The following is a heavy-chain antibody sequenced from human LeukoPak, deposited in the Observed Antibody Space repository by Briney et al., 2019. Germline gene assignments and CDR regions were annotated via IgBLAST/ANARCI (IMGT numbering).Heavy chain of an antibody. Sequence: KPGGSLRLSCAASGFTFSRYSMNWVRQAPGNGLEWVSSISRNSTYIYYADSLKGRFTVSRDNARNSLYLQVNSLRVEDTAVYYCARGDGAAAGMGDADVWGKGTTVTVSS. CDR1: GFTFSRYS. CDR3: ARGDGAAAGMGDADV. CDR2: ISRNSTYI. J-gene: IGHJ6*04. V-gene: IGHV3-21*01. D-gene: IGHD6-13*01.